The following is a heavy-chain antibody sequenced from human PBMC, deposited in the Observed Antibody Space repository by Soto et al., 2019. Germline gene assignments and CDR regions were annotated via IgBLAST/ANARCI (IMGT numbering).Heavy chain of an antibody. D-gene: IGHD6-13*01. CDR3: ARLTPVIAAAGTVDY. Sequence: QLQLQESGPGLVKPSETLSLTCTVSGGSISSSSYYWGWIRQPPGKGLEWIGSIYYSGSTYYNPSLKSRVTISVDTSKNQSSLKLSSVTAADTAVYYCARLTPVIAAAGTVDYWGQGTLVTVSS. CDR2: IYYSGST. V-gene: IGHV4-39*01. CDR1: GGSISSSSYY. J-gene: IGHJ4*02.